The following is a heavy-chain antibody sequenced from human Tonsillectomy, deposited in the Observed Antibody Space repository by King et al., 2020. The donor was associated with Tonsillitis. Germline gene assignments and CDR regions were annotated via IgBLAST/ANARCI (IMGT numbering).Heavy chain of an antibody. V-gene: IGHV3-30*04. CDR2: ISYDGSNK. Sequence: LQLVQSGGGVVQPGRSLRLSCAASGFTFSSYAMHWVRQAPGKGLEWVAVISYDGSNKYYADSVKGRFTISRDNSKNTLYLQMNSLRAEDTAVYYCARDRYKQLGHPDYYYNGKDFWGQGTTVSVSS. CDR1: GFTFSSYA. J-gene: IGHJ6*02. CDR3: ARDRYKQLGHPDYYYNGKDF. D-gene: IGHD6-6*01.